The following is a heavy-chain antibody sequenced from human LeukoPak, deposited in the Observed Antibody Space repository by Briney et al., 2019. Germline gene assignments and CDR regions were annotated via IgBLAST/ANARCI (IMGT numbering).Heavy chain of an antibody. CDR2: ITSSGSTI. CDR1: GFTFSSYE. D-gene: IGHD3-10*01. J-gene: IGHJ4*02. CDR3: AREAGDQFDY. V-gene: IGHV3-48*03. Sequence: GGSMRLSCGASGFTFSSYEMNWVRQAPEKGLEWVSYITSSGSTIYYADSVKGRFTISRDNAKNSLYLQMNSLRAEDTAVYYCAREAGDQFDYWGQGTLVTVSS.